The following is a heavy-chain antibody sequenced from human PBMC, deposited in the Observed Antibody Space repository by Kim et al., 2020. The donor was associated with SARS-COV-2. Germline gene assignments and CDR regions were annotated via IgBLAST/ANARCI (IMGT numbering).Heavy chain of an antibody. CDR2: ISAYNGNT. V-gene: IGHV1-18*01. D-gene: IGHD3-16*02. J-gene: IGHJ6*02. CDR3: ARSGGPRDDYVWGSYRYIYGMDV. CDR1: GYTFTSYG. Sequence: ASVKVSCKASGYTFTSYGISWVRQAPGQGLEWMGWISAYNGNTNYAQKLQGRVTMTTDTSTSTDYMELRSLRSDDTAVYYCARSGGPRDDYVWGSYRYIYGMDVWGQGTTVTVSS.